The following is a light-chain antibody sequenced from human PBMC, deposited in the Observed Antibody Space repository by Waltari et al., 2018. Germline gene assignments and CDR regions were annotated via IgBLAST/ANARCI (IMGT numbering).Light chain of an antibody. Sequence: QSALTQPASVSGSPGQSITISCTGATSDIGTYKLVSWYQHPPGKAPKLLIYEANKRPSGISDRFSGARSGSTASLTISGLQAEDEADYYCCSYAGGGTHVFGPGSRVTVL. CDR3: CSYAGGGTHV. CDR2: EAN. V-gene: IGLV2-23*01. CDR1: TSDIGTYKL. J-gene: IGLJ1*01.